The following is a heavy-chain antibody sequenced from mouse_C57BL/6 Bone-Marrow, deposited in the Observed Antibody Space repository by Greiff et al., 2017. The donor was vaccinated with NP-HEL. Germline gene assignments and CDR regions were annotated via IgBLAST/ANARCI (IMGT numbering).Heavy chain of an antibody. Sequence: EVKLMESGEGLVKPGGSLKLSCAASGFTFSSYAMSWVRQTPEKRLEWVAYISSGGDYIYYVDTVKGRLTISRDNARNTRYLQMSSLKSEDTAMYYCTRESDDGYYLFYYAMDYWGQGTSVTVSS. J-gene: IGHJ4*01. D-gene: IGHD2-3*01. CDR3: TRESDDGYYLFYYAMDY. CDR1: GFTFSSYA. CDR2: ISSGGDYI. V-gene: IGHV5-9-1*02.